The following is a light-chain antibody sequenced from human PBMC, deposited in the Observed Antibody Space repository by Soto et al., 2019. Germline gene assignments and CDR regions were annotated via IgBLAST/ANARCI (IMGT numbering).Light chain of an antibody. J-gene: IGKJ2*01. CDR3: QQYYSTPRT. CDR2: GAS. Sequence: EIVMTQSPATLSVSPGERATLSCRASQSVSSNLAWYQQKPGQAPRLLIYGASTRATGIPARFSGSGSGTEFTLTISSLQSEDFAVYYCQQYYSTPRTFGQGTKLEIK. V-gene: IGKV3-15*01. CDR1: QSVSSN.